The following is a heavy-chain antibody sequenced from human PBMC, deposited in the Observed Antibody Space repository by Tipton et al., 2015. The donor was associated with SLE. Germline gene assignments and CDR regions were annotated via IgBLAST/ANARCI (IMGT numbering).Heavy chain of an antibody. Sequence: TLSLTCTVSGGSISSGDYYWSWIRQPPGKGLEWIGYIYYSGSTYYNPSLKSRVTISVDTSKNQFSLKLSSVTAADTAVYYCARGRWRSSSSAVDYWGQGTLVTVSS. D-gene: IGHD6-6*01. J-gene: IGHJ4*02. CDR1: GGSISSGDYY. CDR2: IYYSGST. V-gene: IGHV4-30-4*08. CDR3: ARGRWRSSSSAVDY.